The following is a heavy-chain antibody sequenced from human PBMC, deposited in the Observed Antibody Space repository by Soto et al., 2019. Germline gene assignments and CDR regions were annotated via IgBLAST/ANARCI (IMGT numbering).Heavy chain of an antibody. J-gene: IGHJ4*02. Sequence: EVQLLESGGGFVQPGGYLRLSCAASGFTFSSYAMSWVRQAPGKGLEWVSAISGSGGSTYYADSVKGRFTISRDNSKNTLYLQMNSLRAEDTAVYYCAKHTDIVATAGDYWGQGTLVTVSS. CDR3: AKHTDIVATAGDY. D-gene: IGHD5-12*01. V-gene: IGHV3-23*01. CDR2: ISGSGGST. CDR1: GFTFSSYA.